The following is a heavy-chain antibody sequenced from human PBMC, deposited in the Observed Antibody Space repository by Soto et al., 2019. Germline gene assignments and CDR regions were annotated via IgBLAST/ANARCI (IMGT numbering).Heavy chain of an antibody. CDR2: ISSSSSYI. CDR1: GFTFSSYS. CDR3: ARDDGGSGWSNEY. J-gene: IGHJ4*02. D-gene: IGHD6-19*01. Sequence: EVQLVESGGGLVKPGGSLRLSCAASGFTFSSYSMNWVRQAPGKGLEWVSSISSSSSYIYYADSVKGRFTISRDNAKNSLYLQMNRLRAEDTAVYYCARDDGGSGWSNEYWGQGTLVTVSS. V-gene: IGHV3-21*01.